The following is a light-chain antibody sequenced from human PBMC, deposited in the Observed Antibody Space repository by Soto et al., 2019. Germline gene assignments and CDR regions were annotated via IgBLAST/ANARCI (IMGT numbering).Light chain of an antibody. CDR1: SSDVGGYNY. CDR2: DVS. V-gene: IGLV2-11*01. Sequence: QSALTQPRSVSGSPGQSVTISCTGTSSDVGGYNYVSWYQQHPGKVPKLMIYDVSERPSGVPDRFSGSKSGNTASLTISGLQAYDEADYYCSSYAGSYTLGVFGGGTKLTVL. CDR3: SSYAGSYTLGV. J-gene: IGLJ2*01.